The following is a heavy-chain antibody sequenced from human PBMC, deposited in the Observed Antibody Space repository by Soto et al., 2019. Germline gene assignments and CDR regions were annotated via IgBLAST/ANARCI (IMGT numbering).Heavy chain of an antibody. V-gene: IGHV3-30-3*01. CDR2: ISYDGSNK. CDR1: GFTFSSYA. D-gene: IGHD2-15*01. CDR3: ARDSQGYCSGGSCYGAAYYYYGMDV. J-gene: IGHJ6*02. Sequence: GGSLRLSCAASGFTFSSYAMHWVRQAPGKGLEWVAVISYDGSNKYYADSVKGRFTISRDNSKNTLYLQMNSLRAEDTAAYYCARDSQGYCSGGSCYGAAYYYYGMDVWGQGTTVTVSS.